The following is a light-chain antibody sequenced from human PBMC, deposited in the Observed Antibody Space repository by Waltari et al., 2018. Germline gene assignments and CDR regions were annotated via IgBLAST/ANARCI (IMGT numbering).Light chain of an antibody. Sequence: IQLTQSPSSLSASVGERVTITCRASQGISTYLAWYQQKPGKAPKLLISAASTVQSGVPSRFSGSGSGTDFTLTISSLHPEDFATYYCQQLNSYPTFGQGTRLEIK. CDR3: QQLNSYPT. CDR1: QGISTY. CDR2: AAS. J-gene: IGKJ5*01. V-gene: IGKV1-9*01.